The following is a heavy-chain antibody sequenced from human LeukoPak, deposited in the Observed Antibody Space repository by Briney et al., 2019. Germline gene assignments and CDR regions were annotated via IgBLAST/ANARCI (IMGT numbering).Heavy chain of an antibody. V-gene: IGHV1-69*13. CDR1: GGTFSSYA. Sequence: GASVKVSCKASGGTFSSYAISWVRQAPGQGLEWRGGIIPIFGTANYAQKFQGRVTITADESTSTAYMELSSLRSEDTAVYYCAREGVMTTVTTGPFDYWGQGTLVTVSS. CDR2: IIPIFGTA. J-gene: IGHJ4*02. CDR3: AREGVMTTVTTGPFDY. D-gene: IGHD4-17*01.